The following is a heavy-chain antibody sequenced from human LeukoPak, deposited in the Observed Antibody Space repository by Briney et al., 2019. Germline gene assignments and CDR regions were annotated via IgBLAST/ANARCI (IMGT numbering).Heavy chain of an antibody. CDR2: INQGGSDK. J-gene: IGHJ4*02. Sequence: GESLRLSCAASGFTFSNYWMSWVRQAPRMGLEWVANINQGGSDKSYVDSVKGRFTISRDNAKNSLYLEMNSLRVEDTAMYYCARTSRSSSIDDWGQGTLVTVSS. D-gene: IGHD2-15*01. V-gene: IGHV3-7*01. CDR1: GFTFSNYW. CDR3: ARTSRSSSIDD.